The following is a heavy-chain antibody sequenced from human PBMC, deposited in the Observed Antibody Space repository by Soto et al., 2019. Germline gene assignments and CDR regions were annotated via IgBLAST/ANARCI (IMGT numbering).Heavy chain of an antibody. V-gene: IGHV3-21*01. Sequence: EVQLVESGGGLVKPGGSLRLSCAASGFTFSGYSMNWVRQAPGKGLEWVSSISSGSSYIYYADSVKGRFTISRDNAENSLFLQMNSLGAEDTGVYYCARLLGYCGGGSCPIDYWGQGTLVT. CDR1: GFTFSGYS. CDR2: ISSGSSYI. CDR3: ARLLGYCGGGSCPIDY. J-gene: IGHJ4*02. D-gene: IGHD2-15*01.